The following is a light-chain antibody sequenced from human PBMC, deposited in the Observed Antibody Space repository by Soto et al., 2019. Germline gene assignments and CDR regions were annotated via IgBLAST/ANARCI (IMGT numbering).Light chain of an antibody. V-gene: IGKV1-5*01. J-gene: IGKJ4*01. CDR2: DAP. CDR3: QQYNSYWLT. CDR1: QSISSW. Sequence: DIQMTQSPSTLSASVGDRDTITCRASQSISSWLAWYQQKPGKAPKLLIYDAPSLESGVPSRFSGSGSGTEFTLTISSLQPDDFATYYCQQYNSYWLTFGGGTKVDIK.